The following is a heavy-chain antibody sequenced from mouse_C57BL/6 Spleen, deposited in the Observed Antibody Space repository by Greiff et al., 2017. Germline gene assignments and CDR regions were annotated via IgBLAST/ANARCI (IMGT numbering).Heavy chain of an antibody. Sequence: QVQRVESGAELVKPGASVKLSCKASGYTFTEYTIHWVKQRSGQGLEWIGWFYPGSGSIKYNEKFKDKATLTADKSSSTVYMELSRLTSEDSAVYFCARHEEDYGSSYGYVDVWGTGTTVTVSS. CDR2: FYPGSGSI. V-gene: IGHV1-62-2*01. CDR1: GYTFTEYT. J-gene: IGHJ1*03. D-gene: IGHD1-1*01. CDR3: ARHEEDYGSSYGYVDV.